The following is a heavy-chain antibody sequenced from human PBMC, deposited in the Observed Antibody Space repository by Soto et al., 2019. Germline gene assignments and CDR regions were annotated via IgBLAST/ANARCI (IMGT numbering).Heavy chain of an antibody. CDR2: VNHSGEA. J-gene: IGHJ5*01. CDR1: GGSFRNYY. Sequence: PSETLSLTCGDYGGSFRNYYWSWVRQPQGTDLEWIGEVNHSGEATYNASLPSRVTISLDTTNNHFSLKMTSVTAADTAIYFCARAERFSRSRFDSWGQGTQVTGSS. CDR3: ARAERFSRSRFDS. V-gene: IGHV4-34*01.